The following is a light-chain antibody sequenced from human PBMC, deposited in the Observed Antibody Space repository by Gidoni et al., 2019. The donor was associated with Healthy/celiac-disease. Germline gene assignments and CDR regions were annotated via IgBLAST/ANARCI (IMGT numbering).Light chain of an antibody. CDR1: QSISSW. V-gene: IGKV1-5*03. CDR3: QQYNIYPT. Sequence: DIQMTQSPSTLSASVGDRVTITCRASQSISSWLAWYQQKPRKAPKLLIYKASSLESGVPSRFSGSGSGTEFTLTISSLQPDDFATYYCQQYNIYPTFGQGTKVEIK. J-gene: IGKJ1*01. CDR2: KAS.